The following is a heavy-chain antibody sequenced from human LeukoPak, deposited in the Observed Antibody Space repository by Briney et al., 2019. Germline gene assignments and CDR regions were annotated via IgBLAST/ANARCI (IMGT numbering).Heavy chain of an antibody. Sequence: VASVNVSCKASGYTFTGYYMHWLGQAPGQGLNGVGWMNPNRGNPGHPHKLQARVTITRNTSTSTAYMELSSVRSEDTAVYYCARGSVHFCSGGSCLDYWGQGTLVTVSS. CDR2: MNPNRGNP. D-gene: IGHD2-15*01. J-gene: IGHJ4*02. CDR1: GYTFTGYY. V-gene: IGHV1-8*03. CDR3: ARGSVHFCSGGSCLDY.